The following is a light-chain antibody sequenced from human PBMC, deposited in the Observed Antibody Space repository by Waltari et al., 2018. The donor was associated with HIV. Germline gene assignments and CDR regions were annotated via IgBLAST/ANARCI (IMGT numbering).Light chain of an antibody. V-gene: IGKV2-30*02. CDR3: MQSTHWPGT. CDR2: KVS. Sequence: DVVMTQFPSPLPVTPGQPASISCRSSQSLVHSDGNTYLNWFHQRPGQSPRRLIYKVSNRDSGVPDRFSGSGSGTDFTLKISRVEAEDFGIYYCMQSTHWPGTFGQGTKVEVK. CDR1: QSLVHSDGNTY. J-gene: IGKJ1*01.